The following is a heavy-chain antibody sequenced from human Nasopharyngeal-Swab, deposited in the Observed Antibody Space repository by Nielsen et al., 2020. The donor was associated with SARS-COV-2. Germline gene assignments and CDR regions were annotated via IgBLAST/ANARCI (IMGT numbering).Heavy chain of an antibody. CDR2: IDWDDDK. CDR1: GFSLCTSGMC. D-gene: IGHD1-1*01. V-gene: IGHV2-70*01. Sequence: SGPTLVQPTQTLTLTCTFSGFSLCTSGMCVSWIRQPPGKALEWLALIDWDDDKYYSTSLKTRLTISKDTSKNQVVLTMTNMDPVDTATYYCARILRTGTSNYYYGMDVWGQGTTVTVSS. J-gene: IGHJ6*02. CDR3: ARILRTGTSNYYYGMDV.